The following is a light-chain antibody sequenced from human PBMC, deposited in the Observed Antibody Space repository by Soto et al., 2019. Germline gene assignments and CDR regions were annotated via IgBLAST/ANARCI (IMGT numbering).Light chain of an antibody. J-gene: IGKJ3*01. V-gene: IGKV3-20*01. CDR2: GAS. CDR3: QKYGSSPFS. Sequence: IVLTQFPGTLSLSPGERATLSCRASQSVSSKYFAWYQQKSGQAPRLLIYGASSRATGIPDRFSGSGSGTDFTLTINRLEPEDFAVYYCQKYGSSPFSFGPGTKVDIK. CDR1: QSVSSKY.